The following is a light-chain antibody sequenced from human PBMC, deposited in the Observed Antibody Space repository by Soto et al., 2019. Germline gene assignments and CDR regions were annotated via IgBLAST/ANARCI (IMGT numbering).Light chain of an antibody. V-gene: IGKV3-20*01. CDR2: GAS. Sequence: EIVLTQSPGTLSVSPGERATVSCRASQTVSSGFLAWYQQKVGQAPRLLIYGASSRATGIPDRSSGSGSGTDFTLTISRLEPEDFAVYYCQQYGSSPWTFGQGTKVDIK. CDR1: QTVSSGF. J-gene: IGKJ1*01. CDR3: QQYGSSPWT.